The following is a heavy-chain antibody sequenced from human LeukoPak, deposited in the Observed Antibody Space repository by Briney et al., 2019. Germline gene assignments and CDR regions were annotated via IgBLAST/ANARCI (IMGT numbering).Heavy chain of an antibody. CDR3: ARGRYSYGLNWFDP. CDR1: GGSISSYY. D-gene: IGHD5-18*01. V-gene: IGHV4-59*01. CDR2: IYYSGST. Sequence: SETLSLTCTVSGGSISSYYWSWLRQPPGKGLEWIGYIYYSGSTNYNPSLKSRVTLSVDTSKNQCSLKLSSVTAADTAVYYCARGRYSYGLNWFDPWGQGTLVTVSS. J-gene: IGHJ5*02.